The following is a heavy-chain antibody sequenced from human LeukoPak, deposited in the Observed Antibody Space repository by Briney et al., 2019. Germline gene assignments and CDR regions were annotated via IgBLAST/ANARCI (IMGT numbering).Heavy chain of an antibody. D-gene: IGHD6-19*01. CDR3: ARRGLIDY. CDR2: IYYSGST. V-gene: IGHV4-39*01. J-gene: IGHJ4*02. CDR1: GGSIRSSYYY. Sequence: SETLSLTCTVSGGSIRSSYYYWGWIRQPPGKGLEWIGSIYYSGSTYYSPSLKSRVTISVDTSKNQFSLNLSSVTAADTAVYYCARRGLIDYWGQGTLVTVSS.